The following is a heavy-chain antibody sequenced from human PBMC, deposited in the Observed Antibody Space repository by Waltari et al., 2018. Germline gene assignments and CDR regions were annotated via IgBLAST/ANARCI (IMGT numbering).Heavy chain of an antibody. CDR2: INHSGTI. CDR1: GGSFSGSY. J-gene: IGHJ6*02. D-gene: IGHD3-3*01. CDR3: ARARVVKRYYYYGMDV. Sequence: QVQLQQWGAGLLKPSETLSLTCAVYGGSFSGSYWSWIRQPPGKGLEWIGEINHSGTINYNPSLKSRVSISIDTSKNQFSLKVTSVTAADTAVYYCARARVVKRYYYYGMDVWGQGSTVTVS. V-gene: IGHV4-34*01.